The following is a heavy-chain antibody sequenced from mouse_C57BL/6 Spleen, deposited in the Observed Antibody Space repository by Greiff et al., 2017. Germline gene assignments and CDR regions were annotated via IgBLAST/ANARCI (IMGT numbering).Heavy chain of an antibody. Sequence: EVKLMESEGGLVQPGSSMKLSCTASGFTFSDYYMAWVRQVPEKGLEWVANINYDGSSTYYLDSLKSRFIISRDNAKNILYLQMSSLKSEDTATYYCARGGSYYGSLYAMDYWGQGTSVTVSS. J-gene: IGHJ4*01. CDR2: INYDGSST. D-gene: IGHD1-1*01. CDR1: GFTFSDYY. V-gene: IGHV5-16*01. CDR3: ARGGSYYGSLYAMDY.